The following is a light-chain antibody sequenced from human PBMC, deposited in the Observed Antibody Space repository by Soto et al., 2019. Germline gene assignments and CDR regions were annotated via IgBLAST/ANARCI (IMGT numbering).Light chain of an antibody. CDR2: GAS. CDR1: QRVTSNY. V-gene: IGKV3-20*01. CDR3: QQYGGTPPIT. Sequence: EVVLTQSPGALSLSPGERATLSCRASQRVTSNYLAWYQHRPGQAPRLLIYGASSRATGIPDRFSGSGSGTDFTLTISRLEPEDFAVYYCQQYGGTPPITFGQGTRLEIK. J-gene: IGKJ5*01.